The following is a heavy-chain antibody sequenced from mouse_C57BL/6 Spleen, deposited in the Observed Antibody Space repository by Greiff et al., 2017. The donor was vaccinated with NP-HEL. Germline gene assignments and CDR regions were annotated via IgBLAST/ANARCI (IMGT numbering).Heavy chain of an antibody. J-gene: IGHJ4*01. Sequence: EVHLVESGGGLVQPGGSLSLSCAASGFTFSDYYMSWVRQPPGKALEWLGFIRNKANGYTTEYSASVKGRFTISRDNSQSILYLQMNALRAEDSATYYCARYKGAAYYSKEDAMDYWGQGTSVTVSS. D-gene: IGHD2-5*01. CDR2: IRNKANGYTT. CDR3: ARYKGAAYYSKEDAMDY. CDR1: GFTFSDYY. V-gene: IGHV7-3*01.